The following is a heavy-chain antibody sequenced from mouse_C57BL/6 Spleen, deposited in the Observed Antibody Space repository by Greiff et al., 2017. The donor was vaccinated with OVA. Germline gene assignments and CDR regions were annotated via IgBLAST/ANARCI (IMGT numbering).Heavy chain of an antibody. CDR3: ARCYDYDRVDY. CDR2: IYPRSGNT. J-gene: IGHJ2*01. Sequence: QVQLKESGAELARPGASVKLSCKASGYTFTSYGISWVKQRTGQGLEWIGEIYPRSGNTYYNEKFKGKATLTADKSSSTAYMELRSLTSEDSAVYFCARCYDYDRVDYWGQGTTLTVSS. CDR1: GYTFTSYG. D-gene: IGHD2-4*01. V-gene: IGHV1-81*01.